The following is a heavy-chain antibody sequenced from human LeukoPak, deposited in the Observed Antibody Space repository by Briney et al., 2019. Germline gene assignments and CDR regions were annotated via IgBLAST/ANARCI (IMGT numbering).Heavy chain of an antibody. D-gene: IGHD4-17*01. J-gene: IGHJ3*02. V-gene: IGHV4-59*11. CDR1: DDSFSSHY. CDR2: ISYIGST. Sequence: SETLSLTCAVSDDSFSSHYWTWIRQPPGKGLEWIGYISYIGSTSYNPSLKSRVTISIDTSKNQFSLKLSSVTAADTAVYYCARDLVTVTKGFDIWGQGTMVSVSS. CDR3: ARDLVTVTKGFDI.